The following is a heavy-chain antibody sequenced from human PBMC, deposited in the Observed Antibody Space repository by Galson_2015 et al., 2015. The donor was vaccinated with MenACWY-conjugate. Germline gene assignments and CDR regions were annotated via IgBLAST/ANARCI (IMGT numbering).Heavy chain of an antibody. CDR3: TTHKPDSWGGLLFHFYMDV. Sequence: SLRLSCAGSAFTFSNAYMSWVRQAPGKGLEWVGRIKSQTDGGKIDYAAPVKGRFTISRDDSKNTLYLQMNSLKIEDTAVYYCTTHKPDSWGGLLFHFYMDVWGKGTTVTVS. V-gene: IGHV3-15*01. CDR2: IKSQTDGGKI. CDR1: AFTFSNAY. D-gene: IGHD2-21*01. J-gene: IGHJ6*03.